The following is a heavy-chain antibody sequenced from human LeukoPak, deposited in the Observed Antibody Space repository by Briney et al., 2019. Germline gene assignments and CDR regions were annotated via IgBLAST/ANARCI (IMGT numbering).Heavy chain of an antibody. CDR1: GFRFSDFT. CDR3: GKEGGA. J-gene: IGHJ5*02. CDR2: IGGRGGST. D-gene: IGHD3-16*01. V-gene: IGHV3-23*01. Sequence: GGSLRLSCAASGFRFSDFTMTWVRQAPGKGPEWVSAIGGRGGSTYYADSLGGRFTISRDNSKDMLYLQMNSLKVEDTATYYCGKEGGAWGQGTLVTVSS.